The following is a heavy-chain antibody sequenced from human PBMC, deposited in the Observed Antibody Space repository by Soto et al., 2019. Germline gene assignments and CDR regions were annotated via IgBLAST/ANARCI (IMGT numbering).Heavy chain of an antibody. CDR2: IIAIFGTA. Sequence: SVKVSGKASGGTFSSYAISWVRQAPGQGLEWMGGIIAIFGTASYAQKLQGRVTITADESTSTAYMELSSLRSEDTAVYYCARGQARSSWYWSWFDPWGQGTLVTVSS. CDR3: ARGQARSSWYWSWFDP. CDR1: GGTFSSYA. V-gene: IGHV1-69*13. J-gene: IGHJ5*02. D-gene: IGHD6-13*01.